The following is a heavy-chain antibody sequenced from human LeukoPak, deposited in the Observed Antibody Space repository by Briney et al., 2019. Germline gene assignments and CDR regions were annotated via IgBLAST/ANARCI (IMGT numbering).Heavy chain of an antibody. Sequence: SVKVSCKAAGGTFGNFAITWVRQAPGQGLEWMGRINPSLNIADYTQRFQDRVTITADTSTNTVYMELSRLRSEDTAVYYCARGNGDYGGRLGGYFDLWGRGTLVTVSS. J-gene: IGHJ2*01. CDR3: ARGNGDYGGRLGGYFDL. CDR2: INPSLNIA. CDR1: GGTFGNFA. V-gene: IGHV1-69*04. D-gene: IGHD4-17*01.